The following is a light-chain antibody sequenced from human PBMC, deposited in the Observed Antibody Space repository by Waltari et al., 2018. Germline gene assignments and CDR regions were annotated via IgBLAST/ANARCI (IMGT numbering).Light chain of an antibody. CDR1: QSVDSTH. Sequence: VLTQSPGTLSLSPGERATLSCRASQSVDSTHLAWYQQKPGHAPRLLIYAASTRDIGIPDRFSGSGSGTDFILTISRLEPEDFEVYYCQQYGGSPMDTVGQGTKLEIK. V-gene: IGKV3-20*01. J-gene: IGKJ2*01. CDR2: AAS. CDR3: QQYGGSPMDT.